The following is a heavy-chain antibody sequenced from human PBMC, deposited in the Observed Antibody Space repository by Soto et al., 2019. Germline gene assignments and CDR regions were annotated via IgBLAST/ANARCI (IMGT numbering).Heavy chain of an antibody. CDR3: AREWVTMGY. V-gene: IGHV3-11*01. J-gene: IGHJ4*02. CDR1: GFTFSDYY. D-gene: IGHD3-10*01. CDR2: ISSSGNTI. Sequence: PGGSLRLSCAASGFTFSDYYMNWIRQAPGKGLEWVSYISSSGNTIYYADFVKGRFTFSRENAKNSLYLQINSLRAEDTAVYYCAREWVTMGYWGQGTLVTVSS.